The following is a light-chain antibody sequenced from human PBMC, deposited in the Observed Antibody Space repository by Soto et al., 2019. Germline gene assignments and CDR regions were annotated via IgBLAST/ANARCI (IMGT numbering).Light chain of an antibody. CDR2: GAS. CDR3: QQYGSVPLT. Sequence: EIVLTQSPGTLSLSPGERATLSCRASQSVSTSYLAWYQHKPGQAPRLLIYGASSRATGIPDRFSGSESGADFTLTISRLEPEDFAVYYCQQYGSVPLTFGVGTKVEIK. V-gene: IGKV3-20*01. CDR1: QSVSTSY. J-gene: IGKJ4*01.